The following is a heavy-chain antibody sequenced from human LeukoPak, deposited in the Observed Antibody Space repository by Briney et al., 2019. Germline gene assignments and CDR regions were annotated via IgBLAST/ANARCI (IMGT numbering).Heavy chain of an antibody. J-gene: IGHJ3*02. Sequence: ASVKVSCKASGYTFTGYYMHWVRQAPGQGLEWMGWINPNSGGTNYAQKFQGRVTMTRDTSISTAYMELSRLKSDDTAVYYCARPQDFGLTGMNAFGIWGQGTMVTVSS. CDR1: GYTFTGYY. CDR2: INPNSGGT. D-gene: IGHD7-27*01. V-gene: IGHV1-2*02. CDR3: ARPQDFGLTGMNAFGI.